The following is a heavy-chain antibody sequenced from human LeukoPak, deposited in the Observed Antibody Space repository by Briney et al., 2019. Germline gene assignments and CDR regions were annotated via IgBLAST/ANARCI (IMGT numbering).Heavy chain of an antibody. CDR3: ARWGDGPLPTVDY. CDR1: GFTFSSYW. J-gene: IGHJ4*02. V-gene: IGHV3-7*01. Sequence: PGGSLRLSCAASGFTFSSYWMSWVRQAPGKGLEWVANIKQDGSEKYYADSVKGRFTISRDNSKNTLYLQMNSLRAEDTAVYYCARWGDGPLPTVDYWGQGTLVTVSS. D-gene: IGHD4-11*01. CDR2: IKQDGSEK.